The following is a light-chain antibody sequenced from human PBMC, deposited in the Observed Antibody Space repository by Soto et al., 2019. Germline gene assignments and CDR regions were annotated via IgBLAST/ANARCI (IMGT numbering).Light chain of an antibody. CDR1: QSISTW. J-gene: IGKJ5*01. CDR3: QQYNTSPIT. Sequence: DIQMTQSPSSLSASVGDRVTITCRASQSISTWLAWYQQKPGKAPKSLIYATSNLQSGVPSRFSGSGFGTELTLTISSRQPEDFATYYCQQYNTSPITFGQGTRLELK. CDR2: ATS. V-gene: IGKV1D-16*01.